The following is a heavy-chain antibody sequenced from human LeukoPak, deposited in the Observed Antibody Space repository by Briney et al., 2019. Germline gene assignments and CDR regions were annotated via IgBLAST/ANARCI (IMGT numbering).Heavy chain of an antibody. CDR3: ARVDQRISFYFDY. CDR2: LNPHNGAT. D-gene: IGHD3-3*01. V-gene: IGHV1-2*02. Sequence: ASVKVSCKASGYTFTGYYMHWVRQAPGQGLEWMGWLNPHNGATNYAQRFQGRVTMTRDTSINTAYMELSRLRSDDTAVYYCARVDQRISFYFDYWGQGALITVSS. CDR1: GYTFTGYY. J-gene: IGHJ4*02.